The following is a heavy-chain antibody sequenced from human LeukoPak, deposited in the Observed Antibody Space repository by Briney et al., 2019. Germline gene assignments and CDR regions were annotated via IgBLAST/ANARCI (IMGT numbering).Heavy chain of an antibody. D-gene: IGHD3-10*01. J-gene: IGHJ4*02. CDR1: GGSFSGYY. CDR2: INHSGST. CDR3: ARGYYGSGSYRQ. V-gene: IGHV4-34*01. Sequence: SETLSLTCAVSGGSFSGYYWSWIRQPPGKGLEWIGEINHSGSTNYNPSLKSRVTISVDTSKNQFSLKLSSVTAADTAVYYCARGYYGSGSYRQWGQGTLVTVSS.